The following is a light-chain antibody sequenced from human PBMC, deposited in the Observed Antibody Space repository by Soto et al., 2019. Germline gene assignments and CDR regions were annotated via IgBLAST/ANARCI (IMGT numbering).Light chain of an antibody. CDR2: GAS. J-gene: IGKJ5*01. CDR3: QQNNRWPHIT. CDR1: QSVSSN. V-gene: IGKV3-15*01. Sequence: IVMTQSPATMSVRSGERASLYCRASQSVSSNLAWYQQKPGQAPRLLIYGASTRATGIPARFSGSRSGPEFTLTINSLQSEDSAVYFCQQNNRWPHITFGQGTRLEIK.